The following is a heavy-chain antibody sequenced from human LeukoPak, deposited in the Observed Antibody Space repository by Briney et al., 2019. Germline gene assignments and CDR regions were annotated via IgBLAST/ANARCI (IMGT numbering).Heavy chain of an antibody. D-gene: IGHD5-12*01. CDR3: ASRYSGYDYGFDY. CDR1: GFTFSSYA. V-gene: IGHV3-30*04. J-gene: IGHJ4*02. Sequence: GGPLRLSCAASGFTFSSYAMHWVRQAPGKGLEWVAVISYDGSNKYYADSVKGRFTISRDNSKNTLYLQMNSLRAEDTAVYYCASRYSGYDYGFDYWGQGTLVTVSS. CDR2: ISYDGSNK.